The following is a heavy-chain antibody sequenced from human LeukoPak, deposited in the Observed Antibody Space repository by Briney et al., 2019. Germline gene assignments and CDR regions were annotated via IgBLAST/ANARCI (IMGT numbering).Heavy chain of an antibody. CDR2: ISGRGGST. Sequence: GGSLRLSCAASGFTFSRDSMNWVRQAPGKGLEWVSSISGRGGSTYYADSVKGRFTISRDDSKNTLYLQMNSLRAEDTALYYCAKSGLNRFDYWGQGTLVTVSS. CDR1: GFTFSRDS. D-gene: IGHD2-15*01. V-gene: IGHV3-23*01. CDR3: AKSGLNRFDY. J-gene: IGHJ4*02.